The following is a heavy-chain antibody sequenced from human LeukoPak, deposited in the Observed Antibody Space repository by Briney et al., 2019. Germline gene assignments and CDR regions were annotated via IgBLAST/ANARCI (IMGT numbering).Heavy chain of an antibody. Sequence: GASVKVSCKASGYTFTSYAMHWVRQAPGQRLEWMGWINAGNGNTKYSQKFQGRVTIARDTSISTAYMELSRLRSDDTAVYYCARDEPVDTAMKYYYYYGMDVWGQGTTVTVSS. V-gene: IGHV1-3*01. CDR1: GYTFTSYA. CDR3: ARDEPVDTAMKYYYYYGMDV. CDR2: INAGNGNT. J-gene: IGHJ6*02. D-gene: IGHD5-18*01.